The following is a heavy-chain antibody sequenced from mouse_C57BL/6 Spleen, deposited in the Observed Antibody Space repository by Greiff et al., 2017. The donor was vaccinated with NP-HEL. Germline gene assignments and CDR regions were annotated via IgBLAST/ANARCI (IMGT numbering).Heavy chain of an antibody. D-gene: IGHD2-10*01. Sequence: VQLKQSGPGLVQPSQSLSITCTVSGFSLTSYGVHWVRQSPGKGLEWLGVIWGGGSTDYNAACISRLSISKDNSKSQVIFKMNSLQADDTAIYYWAREEGLPRAMDYWGQGTSVTVSS. CDR3: AREEGLPRAMDY. CDR1: GFSLTSYG. J-gene: IGHJ4*01. V-gene: IGHV2-2*01. CDR2: IWGGGST.